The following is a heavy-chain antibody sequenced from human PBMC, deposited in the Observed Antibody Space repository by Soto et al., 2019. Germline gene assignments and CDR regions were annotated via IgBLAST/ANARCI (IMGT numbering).Heavy chain of an antibody. D-gene: IGHD3-10*01. Sequence: EVQLLESGGGFVQPGGSLRLSCAASGFTFTNYAMTWARQAPGKELEWVSAVSASGANTYYANSVKGRFTISRDNSKNKLYLQLNSLRAEDTAVYYCANWVEGSPNYFDYWGQGTLVAVSS. CDR2: VSASGANT. J-gene: IGHJ4*02. CDR1: GFTFTNYA. CDR3: ANWVEGSPNYFDY. V-gene: IGHV3-23*01.